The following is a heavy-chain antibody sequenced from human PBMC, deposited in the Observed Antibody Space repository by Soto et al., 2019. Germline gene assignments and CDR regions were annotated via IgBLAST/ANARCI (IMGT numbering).Heavy chain of an antibody. J-gene: IGHJ4*02. CDR2: ISSDGSST. V-gene: IGHV3-74*01. CDR1: GFTFSNYW. Sequence: GGSLRLSCVASGFTFSNYWMHWVRQAPGKGLEWVSRISSDGSSTTYADSVKGRFTTSRDNAENSLHLQMNSLRAEDTAGYYCAKNWGFDYWXQGTLVTVSS. D-gene: IGHD3-16*01. CDR3: AKNWGFDY.